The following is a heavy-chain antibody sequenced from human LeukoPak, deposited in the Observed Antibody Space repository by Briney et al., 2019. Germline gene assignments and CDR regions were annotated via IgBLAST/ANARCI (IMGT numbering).Heavy chain of an antibody. Sequence: SVKVSCKASGGTFSSYAVSWVRQAPGQGLEWMGGIIPIFGTANYAQKFQGRVTITADESTSTAYMELSSLRSEDTAVYYCRGDGYNADGHDYWGQGTLVTVSS. V-gene: IGHV1-69*01. CDR1: GGTFSSYA. CDR3: RGDGYNADGHDY. D-gene: IGHD5-24*01. J-gene: IGHJ4*02. CDR2: IIPIFGTA.